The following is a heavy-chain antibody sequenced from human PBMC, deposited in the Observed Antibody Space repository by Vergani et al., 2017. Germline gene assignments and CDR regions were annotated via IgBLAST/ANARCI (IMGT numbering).Heavy chain of an antibody. D-gene: IGHD6-19*01. V-gene: IGHV4-59*01. CDR1: GGSISSYY. Sequence: QVQLQESGPGLVKPSETLSPTCTVSGGSISSYYWSWIRQPPGKGLEWIGYIYYSGSTNYNPSLKSRVTISVDTSKNQFSLKLSSVTAADTAVYYCARDFGSGWADYWGQGTLVTVSS. CDR3: ARDFGSGWADY. CDR2: IYYSGST. J-gene: IGHJ4*02.